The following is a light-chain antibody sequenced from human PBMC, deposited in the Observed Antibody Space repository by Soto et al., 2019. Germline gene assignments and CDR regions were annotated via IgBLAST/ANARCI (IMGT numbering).Light chain of an antibody. CDR1: SKDVGGFEY. CDR2: EVT. Sequence: QSALTQPPSASGSPGQSVTISCTGTSKDVGGFEYVSWYRQYPGQAPQVIIYEVTKRPSGVPDRFSGSKSGSTASLTVSGLRPDDEADYYCSSYADFRTVVFGGGTQLTVL. V-gene: IGLV2-8*01. CDR3: SSYADFRTVV. J-gene: IGLJ3*02.